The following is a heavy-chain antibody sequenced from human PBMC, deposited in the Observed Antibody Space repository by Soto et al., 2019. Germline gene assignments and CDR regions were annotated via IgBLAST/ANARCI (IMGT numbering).Heavy chain of an antibody. CDR2: INAGNGNT. D-gene: IGHD1-26*01. V-gene: IGHV1-3*01. J-gene: IGHJ4*02. CDR3: ARDDSGFSGSHYIDYFNY. Sequence: ASVKVSCKASGYTFTSYAIHWVRQAPGQRLEWMGWINAGNGNTKYSQKFQGRVTFTRDTSASTAYMQLSSLTSEDTAVYYCARDDSGFSGSHYIDYFNYWGQGALVTVSS. CDR1: GYTFTSYA.